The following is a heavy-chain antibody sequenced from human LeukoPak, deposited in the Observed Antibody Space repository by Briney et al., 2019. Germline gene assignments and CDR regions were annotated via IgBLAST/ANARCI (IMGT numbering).Heavy chain of an antibody. V-gene: IGHV3-7*01. CDR3: ARDDEHFIGTAWYDKLDC. CDR1: GFSFRSFW. CDR2: IKQDGSEK. Sequence: GGSLRLSCAASGFSFRSFWMTWVRRAPGKGLEWVANIKQDGSEKNYVDSVKGRFTISRDNADNSLYLQMDSLRAEDTAVYFCARDDEHFIGTAWYDKLDCWGQGTLVTVSS. J-gene: IGHJ4*02. D-gene: IGHD3-22*01.